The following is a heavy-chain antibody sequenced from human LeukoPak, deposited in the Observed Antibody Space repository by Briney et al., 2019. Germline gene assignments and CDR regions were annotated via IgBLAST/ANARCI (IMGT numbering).Heavy chain of an antibody. Sequence: GGSLRLSCAASGLTFSSYSMSWVRQAPGKGLYWVSGISASGSSTYYADSVKGRFTISRDNSKNTLYLQMNSLRAEDSAVYYCARTLVAAPGTKGGPWGRGTLVTVSS. J-gene: IGHJ5*02. CDR3: ARTLVAAPGTKGGP. CDR1: GLTFSSYS. CDR2: ISASGSST. D-gene: IGHD6-13*01. V-gene: IGHV3-23*01.